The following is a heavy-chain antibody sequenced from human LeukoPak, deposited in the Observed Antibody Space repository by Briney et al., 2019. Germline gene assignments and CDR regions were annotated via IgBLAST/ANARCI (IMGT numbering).Heavy chain of an antibody. CDR1: GYTFTSYA. CDR3: ARDLDYGELGNWFDP. D-gene: IGHD4-17*01. CDR2: INAGNGNT. Sequence: ASVKVSCKASGYTFTSYAMHWVRQAPGQRLEWMGWINAGNGNTKYSQKFRGRVTITRDTSASTAYMELSSLRSEDTAVYYCARDLDYGELGNWFDPWGQGTLVTASS. J-gene: IGHJ5*02. V-gene: IGHV1-3*01.